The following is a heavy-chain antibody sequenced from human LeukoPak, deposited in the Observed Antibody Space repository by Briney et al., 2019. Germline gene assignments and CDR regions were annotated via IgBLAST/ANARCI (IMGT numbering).Heavy chain of an antibody. J-gene: IGHJ4*02. CDR1: GFTLSSYG. Sequence: GRSLRLSCAASGFTLSSYGMHWVRQAPGKGLEWVAVIWYDGSNKYYADSVKGRFTISRDNSKNTLYLQMNSLRAEDTAVYYCARDVSLFDYWGQGTLVTVSS. V-gene: IGHV3-33*01. CDR2: IWYDGSNK. CDR3: ARDVSLFDY. D-gene: IGHD3-3*02.